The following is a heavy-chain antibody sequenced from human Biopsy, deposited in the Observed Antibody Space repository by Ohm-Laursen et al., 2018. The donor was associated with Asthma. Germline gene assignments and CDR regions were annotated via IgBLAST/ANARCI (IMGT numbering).Heavy chain of an antibody. D-gene: IGHD2-21*01. Sequence: RSLRLSCSASGFTFDDYGMHWVRQAPGKGLEWVSGISWNSGSIGYADPVKGRFTISRDNAKNSLYLQMNSLRVEDTALYYCAKATLGDIGKDYWGQGTLVTVSS. V-gene: IGHV3-9*01. CDR1: GFTFDDYG. J-gene: IGHJ4*02. CDR2: ISWNSGSI. CDR3: AKATLGDIGKDY.